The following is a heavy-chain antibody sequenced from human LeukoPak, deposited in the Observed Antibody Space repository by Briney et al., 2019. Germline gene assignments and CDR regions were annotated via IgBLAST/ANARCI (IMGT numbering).Heavy chain of an antibody. CDR2: VSHSGSS. CDR1: GGSFSGCS. D-gene: IGHD4/OR15-4a*01. V-gene: IGHV4-34*01. J-gene: IGHJ4*02. Sequence: ASQTLSLTCGVYGGSFSGCSWTSIRPTPRNGLSLIGQVSHSGSSNSRSSLRSRVSISVATSKSQFYMELTSVTAADTGIYYCARGLAPTGAHYEGGYYYFDSWGQGVLVTVSS. CDR3: ARGLAPTGAHYEGGYYYFDS.